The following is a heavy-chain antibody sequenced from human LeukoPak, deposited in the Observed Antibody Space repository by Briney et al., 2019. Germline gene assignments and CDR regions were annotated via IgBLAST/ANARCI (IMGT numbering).Heavy chain of an antibody. CDR3: ARRRAVSGAVFGFDY. J-gene: IGHJ4*02. CDR2: IHPGDSNV. CDR1: GYSFTDCW. D-gene: IGHD6-19*01. V-gene: IGHV5-51*01. Sequence: GESLKISCQGSGYSFTDCWIGWVRQMPGKGLEWMGIIHPGDSNVRYSPSFQDQVTISADKSISTAFLQWGSLKASDTAMYYCARRRAVSGAVFGFDYWGQGALVTVPS.